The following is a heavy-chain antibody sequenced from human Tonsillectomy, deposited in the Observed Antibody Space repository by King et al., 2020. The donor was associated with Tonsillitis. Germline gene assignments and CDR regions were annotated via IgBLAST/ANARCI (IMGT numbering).Heavy chain of an antibody. V-gene: IGHV3-30*18. Sequence: VQLVESGGGVVQPGRSLRLSCAASGFTFSSYGMHWVRQAPGKGLEWVAVISYDGSNKYYADSVKGRFTISRDNSKNTLYLQMNSLRAEDTAVYYCAKDRAVVTATGMDVWGQGTTVTVSS. J-gene: IGHJ6*02. CDR2: ISYDGSNK. CDR1: GFTFSSYG. D-gene: IGHD2-21*02. CDR3: AKDRAVVTATGMDV.